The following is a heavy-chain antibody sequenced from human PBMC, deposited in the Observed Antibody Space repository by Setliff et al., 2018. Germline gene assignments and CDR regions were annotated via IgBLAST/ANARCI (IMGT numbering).Heavy chain of an antibody. CDR1: GFTFGDYA. V-gene: IGHV3-49*04. D-gene: IGHD5-12*01. Sequence: GGSLRLSCTASGFTFGDYAMSWVRQAPGKGLEWVGFIRSKAYGGTTEYAASVKGRFTISRDDSKSIAYLQMNSLKTEDTAVYYRARVGAGRYGGDDWGKGTLVTVSS. CDR2: IRSKAYGGTT. J-gene: IGHJ4*02. CDR3: ARVGAGRYGGDD.